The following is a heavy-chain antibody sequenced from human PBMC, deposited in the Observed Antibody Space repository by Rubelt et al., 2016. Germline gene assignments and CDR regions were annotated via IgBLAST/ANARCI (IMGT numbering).Heavy chain of an antibody. CDR2: IYYSGST. Sequence: QLQLQESGPGLVKPAETLSLTCTVSGGSISSSSYYWGWLRQPPGKGLEWIGSIYYSGSTYYNPSLKSRVTISVDTSKNQFSLKLSCVTAEDTAVHYCARLLRSYWYFDLWGRGTLVTVSS. CDR3: ARLLRSYWYFDL. V-gene: IGHV4-39*01. J-gene: IGHJ2*01. CDR1: GGSISSSSYY.